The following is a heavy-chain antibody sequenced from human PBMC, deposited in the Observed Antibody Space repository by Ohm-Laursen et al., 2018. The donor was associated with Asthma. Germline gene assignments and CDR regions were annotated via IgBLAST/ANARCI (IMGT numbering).Heavy chain of an antibody. CDR2: ISGYSGNT. Sequence: SVKVSCKASGGTFSSYAITWVRQAPGQGLEWMGWISGYSGNTNYAQKLQGRVTITADESTSTAYMELSSLRSEDTAVYYCARVSPGSSGWYAPFIDYWGQGTLVTVSS. CDR1: GGTFSSYA. CDR3: ARVSPGSSGWYAPFIDY. D-gene: IGHD6-19*01. V-gene: IGHV1-69*13. J-gene: IGHJ4*02.